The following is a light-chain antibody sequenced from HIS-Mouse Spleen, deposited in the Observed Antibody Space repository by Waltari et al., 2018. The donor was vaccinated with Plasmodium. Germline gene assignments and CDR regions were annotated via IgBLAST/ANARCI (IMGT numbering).Light chain of an antibody. V-gene: IGLV8-61*01. J-gene: IGLJ2*01. CDR1: SGSVSTSYY. Sequence: QTVVTQEPSFSVSPGGTVTLTCGLSSGSVSTSYYSSWYQRTPGQAPRTLIYSTNTRSSGVPDRVAGSILGNKAALTITGAQADDESDYYCVLYMGSGTVVFGGGTKLTVL. CDR3: VLYMGSGTVV. CDR2: STN.